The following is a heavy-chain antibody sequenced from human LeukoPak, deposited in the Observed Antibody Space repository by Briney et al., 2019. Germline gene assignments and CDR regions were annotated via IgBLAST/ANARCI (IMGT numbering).Heavy chain of an antibody. CDR1: GYPFRSYV. CDR3: ARDGYDADGYLDY. J-gene: IGHJ4*02. CDR2: INPAHGNT. Sequence: GASVKVSCKASGYPFRSYVIHWLRQAPGQNLEWIGWINPAHGNTNYSRNFQGRVTITRDTSASVVYMELSSLTYEDTAVYFCARDGYDADGYLDYWGQGALVPVSS. V-gene: IGHV1-3*01. D-gene: IGHD5-18*01.